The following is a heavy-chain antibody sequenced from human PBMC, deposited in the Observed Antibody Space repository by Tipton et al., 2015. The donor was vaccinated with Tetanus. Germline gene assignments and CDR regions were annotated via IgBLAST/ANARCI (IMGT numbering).Heavy chain of an antibody. Sequence: SLRLSCVASGFTFSSDWMHWVRQVPGKGLVWVSRINNDGSSTNYADSVKGRFTIPRDNAKNTLYLQMNNLRDEDTAIYYCAKAFVYYNGMDVWGQGTTVIVSS. CDR2: INNDGSST. CDR3: AKAFVYYNGMDV. J-gene: IGHJ6*02. V-gene: IGHV3-74*01. D-gene: IGHD3-10*01. CDR1: GFTFSSDW.